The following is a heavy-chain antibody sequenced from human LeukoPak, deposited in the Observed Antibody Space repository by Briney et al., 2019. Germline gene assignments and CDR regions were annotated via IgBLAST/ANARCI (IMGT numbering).Heavy chain of an antibody. CDR3: ANYDFWSGRAY. V-gene: IGHV4-59*08. CDR1: VGSISSNY. CDR2: IYYIGST. D-gene: IGHD3-3*01. J-gene: IGHJ4*02. Sequence: SETLPLTCTVSVGSISSNYWSWLRQPPGKGRKWIGYIYYIGSTNYNPSLKSRVTISVDTSKNRFSLKLSSVTAADTAVYYCANYDFWSGRAYWGQGTLVTVSS.